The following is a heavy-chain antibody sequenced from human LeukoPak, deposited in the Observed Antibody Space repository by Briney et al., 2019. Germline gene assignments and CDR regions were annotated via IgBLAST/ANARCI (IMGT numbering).Heavy chain of an antibody. V-gene: IGHV3-23*01. J-gene: IGHJ4*02. Sequence: QTGGSLRLSCAASGFTFSSYGMSWVRQAPGKGLEWVSTISGSGGSTYYADSVKGRFTISRDNSKNTLYLQMNSLRAEDTAVYYCAKDRRGGVVVPAANFDYWGQGTLVTVSS. CDR1: GFTFSSYG. D-gene: IGHD2-2*01. CDR3: AKDRRGGVVVPAANFDY. CDR2: ISGSGGST.